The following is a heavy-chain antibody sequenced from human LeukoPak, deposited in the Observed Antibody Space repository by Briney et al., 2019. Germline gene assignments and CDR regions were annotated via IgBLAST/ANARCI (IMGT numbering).Heavy chain of an antibody. J-gene: IGHJ6*04. CDR1: GYTFTNYY. V-gene: IGHV1-46*01. CDR3: ARAHYASSNIKVPFDV. CDR2: IDPSAGST. D-gene: IGHD3-22*01. Sequence: ASVKVSCKASGYTFTNYYMHWLRQAPGQGLEWMGVIDPSAGSTTYAQKFQGRVTMTRDTATSTVYMELSSLRSDDTAVYYCARAHYASSNIKVPFDVWGKGTTVTVSS.